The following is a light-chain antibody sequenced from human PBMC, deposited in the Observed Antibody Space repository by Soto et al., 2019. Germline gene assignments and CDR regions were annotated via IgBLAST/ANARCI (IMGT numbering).Light chain of an antibody. Sequence: IVWTQSPGTLSLSPGERATLSCRASQSVSSSYLAWYQQKAGQAPRLLIYGASSRATGIPDRFSGSGSGTDFTLTLSRLEPEDFAVYYCQQYGKTPWTFGQGTKVEFK. CDR3: QQYGKTPWT. V-gene: IGKV3-20*01. J-gene: IGKJ1*01. CDR2: GAS. CDR1: QSVSSSY.